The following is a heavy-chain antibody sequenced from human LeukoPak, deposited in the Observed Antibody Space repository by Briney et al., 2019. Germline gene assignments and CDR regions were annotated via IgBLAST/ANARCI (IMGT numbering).Heavy chain of an antibody. CDR2: VIVSADST. Sequence: SGGSLRLSCAAPEFTFSSIAMSWVRQAPGKGLEWVSAVIVSADSTYYADSVKGRFTISRDNSRNMVYLQMNSLRAEDTAVYYCAKASPYYDILTGCYYYFDYWGQGTLVTVSS. V-gene: IGHV3-23*01. J-gene: IGHJ4*02. CDR3: AKASPYYDILTGCYYYFDY. CDR1: EFTFSSIA. D-gene: IGHD3-9*01.